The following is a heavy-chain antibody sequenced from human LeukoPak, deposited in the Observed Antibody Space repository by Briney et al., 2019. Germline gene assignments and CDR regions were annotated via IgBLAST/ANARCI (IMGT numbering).Heavy chain of an antibody. CDR1: GGSISSSSYY. Sequence: SETLSLTCTVSGGSISSSSYYWGWVRQPPGKGLEWIGSIYYSGSTYYNPSLKSRVTISVDTSKNQFSLKLSSVTAADTAVYYCACSYYYGSGSYHYFDYWGQGTLVTVSS. CDR2: IYYSGST. J-gene: IGHJ4*02. CDR3: ACSYYYGSGSYHYFDY. D-gene: IGHD3-10*01. V-gene: IGHV4-39*01.